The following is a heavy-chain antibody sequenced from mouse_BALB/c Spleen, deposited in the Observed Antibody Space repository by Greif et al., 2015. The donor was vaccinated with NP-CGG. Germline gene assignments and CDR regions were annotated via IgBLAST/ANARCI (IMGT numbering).Heavy chain of an antibody. CDR2: INLYNDGT. Sequence: EVQLQESGPELVKPGASVKMSCKSSGYTFTSYVLHWVRQKPGQGLEWIGYINLYNDGTKYNEKFKGKATLTSDKSSSTAYMEPSSLTSEDSAVYYCARQRYDLYYFDSWGQGTTLTVSS. J-gene: IGHJ2*01. CDR3: ARQRYDLYYFDS. D-gene: IGHD2-14*01. V-gene: IGHV1-14*01. CDR1: GYTFTSYV.